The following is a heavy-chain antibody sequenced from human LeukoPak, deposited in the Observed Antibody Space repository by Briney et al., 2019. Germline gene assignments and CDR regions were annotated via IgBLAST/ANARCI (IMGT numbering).Heavy chain of an antibody. D-gene: IGHD3-10*01. V-gene: IGHV4-61*01. CDR2: IYYSGST. CDR3: ARDSVLREIWFGELLYPSWFDP. CDR1: GYSISSGYY. Sequence: PSETLSLTCTVSGYSISSGYYWGWIRQPPGKGLEWIGYIYYSGSTNYNPSLKSRVTISVDTSKDQFSLKLSSVTAADTAVYYCARDSVLREIWFGELLYPSWFDPWGQGTLVTVSS. J-gene: IGHJ5*02.